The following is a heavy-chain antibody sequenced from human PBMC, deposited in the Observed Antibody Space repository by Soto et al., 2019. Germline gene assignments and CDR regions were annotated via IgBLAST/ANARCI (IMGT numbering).Heavy chain of an antibody. V-gene: IGHV1-2*02. CDR2: INPNSGGT. CDR3: AREGIVVVPAARDAFDI. D-gene: IGHD2-2*01. CDR1: GYTFTGYY. Sequence: RASVKVSCKASGYTFTGYYMHWVRQAPGQGLEWMGWINPNSGGTNYAQKFQGRVTMTRATSISTAYMELSRLRSDDTAVYYCAREGIVVVPAARDAFDIWGQGTMVTVSS. J-gene: IGHJ3*02.